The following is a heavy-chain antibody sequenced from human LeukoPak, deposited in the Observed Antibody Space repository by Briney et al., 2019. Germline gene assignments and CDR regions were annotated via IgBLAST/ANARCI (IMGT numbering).Heavy chain of an antibody. J-gene: IGHJ4*02. CDR3: AGRKPYYYDSSGYYPFDY. CDR1: GGTFSSYA. D-gene: IGHD3-22*01. Sequence: GSSVNVSCKASGGTFSSYAISWVRPAPGQGLEWMGGIIPIFGTANYAQKFQGRVTITADESTSTAYMELSSLRSEDTAVYYCAGRKPYYYDSSGYYPFDYWGQGTLVTVSS. CDR2: IIPIFGTA. V-gene: IGHV1-69*01.